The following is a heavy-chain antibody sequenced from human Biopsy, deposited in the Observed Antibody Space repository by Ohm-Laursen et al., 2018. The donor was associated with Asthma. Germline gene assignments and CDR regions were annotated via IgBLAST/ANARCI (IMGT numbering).Heavy chain of an antibody. CDR2: INAGHVNT. Sequence: PSVSASCPPSASTFINYGTHSARLAPRHWLEWMGFINAGHVNTKYSQKFQGRVTITRDTSASTAYMDLSSLRSEDTAVYYCARTYYDFLTGQVNDAFAIWGQGTMVTVSS. CDR1: ASTFINYG. J-gene: IGHJ3*02. D-gene: IGHD3-9*01. V-gene: IGHV1-3*01. CDR3: ARTYYDFLTGQVNDAFAI.